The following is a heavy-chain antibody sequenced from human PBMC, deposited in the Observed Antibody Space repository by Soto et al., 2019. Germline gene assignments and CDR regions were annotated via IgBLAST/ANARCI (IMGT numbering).Heavy chain of an antibody. V-gene: IGHV1-69*10. Sequence: SVKTSCKGAGYAFTTYGITWVRQAPGQGLEWMGWIIPILGIANYAQKFQGRVTITADKSTSTAYMELSSLRSEDTAVYYCARDFPTVTTYYWGQGTLVTVSS. CDR1: GYAFTTYG. D-gene: IGHD4-17*01. J-gene: IGHJ4*02. CDR3: ARDFPTVTTYY. CDR2: IIPILGIA.